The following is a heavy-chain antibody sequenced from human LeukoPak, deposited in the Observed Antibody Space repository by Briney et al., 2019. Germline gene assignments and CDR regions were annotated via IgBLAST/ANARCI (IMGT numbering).Heavy chain of an antibody. CDR3: AKGSYGSGSYVDY. V-gene: IGHV3-9*01. Sequence: GGSLRLSCAASGFTFDDYTMHWVRQAPGKGLEWVSGISWNSGYIGYEDSVKGRFTISRDNAKNSLYLQMNSLRAEDTALYYCAKGSYGSGSYVDYWGQGTLITVSS. CDR1: GFTFDDYT. D-gene: IGHD3-10*01. CDR2: ISWNSGYI. J-gene: IGHJ4*02.